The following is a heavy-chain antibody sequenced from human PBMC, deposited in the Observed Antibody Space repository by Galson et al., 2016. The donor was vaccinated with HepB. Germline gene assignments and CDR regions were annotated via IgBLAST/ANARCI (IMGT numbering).Heavy chain of an antibody. V-gene: IGHV6-1*01. CDR1: GDSVSNINVA. J-gene: IGHJ5*01. D-gene: IGHD7-27*01. CDR3: ARAEANWDGGGDNYFDS. Sequence: CAISGDSVSNINVAWNWIRQSPSRGLEWLGRTYYRSKWWHTYAVSMKSRTTINPDTFKNQFSLQLNSVTPEDTAVYYCARAEANWDGGGDNYFDSWGQGILFTVS. CDR2: TYYRSKWWH.